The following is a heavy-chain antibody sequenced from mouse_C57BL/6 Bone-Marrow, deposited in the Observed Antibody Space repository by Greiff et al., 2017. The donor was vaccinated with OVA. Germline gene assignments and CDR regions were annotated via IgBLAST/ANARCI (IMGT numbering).Heavy chain of an antibody. Sequence: QVQLQQPGAELVRPGSSVKLSCKASGYTFTSYWMDWVKQRPGQGLERIGNIYPSDSETHYNQKFKDKATLTVDKSSSTAYMQLSSLTSEDSAVYYCASGDYDFDYWGQGTTLTVSS. CDR1: GYTFTSYW. J-gene: IGHJ2*01. V-gene: IGHV1-61*01. CDR2: IYPSDSET. D-gene: IGHD2-4*01. CDR3: ASGDYDFDY.